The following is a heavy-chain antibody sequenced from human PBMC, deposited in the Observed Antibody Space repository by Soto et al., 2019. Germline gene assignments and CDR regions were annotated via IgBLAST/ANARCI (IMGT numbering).Heavy chain of an antibody. J-gene: IGHJ2*01. CDR1: GGSISSKY. CDR2: IYYSGST. V-gene: IGHV4-59*01. CDR3: ARVHVDYWYFDH. Sequence: QVQLQESGPGLVKPSETLSLTCTVSGGSISSKYWSWIRQPPGKALEWIGYIYYSGSTSYNPSLRSRVTISVDTSKNQFSLKMSSVTAADTAVYYCARVHVDYWYFDHWGRGTLVTVSS.